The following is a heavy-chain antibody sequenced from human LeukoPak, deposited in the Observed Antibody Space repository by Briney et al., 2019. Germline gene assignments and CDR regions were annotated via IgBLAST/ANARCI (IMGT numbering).Heavy chain of an antibody. Sequence: SVKVSCKASGGTFSSYAISWVRQAPGQGLEWMGGIIPIFGTANYAQKFQGRVTITADKSTSTAYMELSSLRSEDTAVYYSARDYYDSSGYPYCFDYWGQGTLVTVSS. CDR1: GGTFSSYA. CDR2: IIPIFGTA. J-gene: IGHJ4*02. V-gene: IGHV1-69*06. D-gene: IGHD3-22*01. CDR3: ARDYYDSSGYPYCFDY.